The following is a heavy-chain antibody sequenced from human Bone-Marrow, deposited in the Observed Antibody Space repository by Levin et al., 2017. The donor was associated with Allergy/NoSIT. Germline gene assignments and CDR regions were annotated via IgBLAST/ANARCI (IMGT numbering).Heavy chain of an antibody. D-gene: IGHD3-10*01. Sequence: PGGSLRLSCAASGFTFSSYSMNWVRQAPGKGLEWVSAISSRSTYIYYADSVKGRFTISRDDAKNSLYLQMNSLRAEDTAVYYCATERRSGTFYTDWGQGTLVTVSS. CDR3: ATERRSGTFYTD. J-gene: IGHJ4*02. CDR1: GFTFSSYS. V-gene: IGHV3-21*01. CDR2: ISSRSTYI.